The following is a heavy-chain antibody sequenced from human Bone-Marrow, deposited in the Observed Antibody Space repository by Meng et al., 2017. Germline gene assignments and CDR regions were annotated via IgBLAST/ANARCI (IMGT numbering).Heavy chain of an antibody. D-gene: IGHD3-22*01. CDR1: GFTFSSYA. J-gene: IGHJ4*02. CDR3: ARRDGSGYNYFDY. CDR2: ISYDGSNK. V-gene: IGHV3-30*04. Sequence: GESLKISCAASGFTFSSYAMHWVRQAPGKGLEWVAVISYDGSNKYYADSVKGRFTIFRDNSKNTLYLQMNSLRAEDTAVYYCARRDGSGYNYFDYWGQGTLVTVSS.